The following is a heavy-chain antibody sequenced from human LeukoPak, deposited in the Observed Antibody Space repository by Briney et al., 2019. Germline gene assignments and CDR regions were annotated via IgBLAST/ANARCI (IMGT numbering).Heavy chain of an antibody. J-gene: IGHJ5*02. D-gene: IGHD4-11*01. CDR1: GGSISSGGYY. CDR3: ARVTTAAWSDP. Sequence: SPTLSLTCTVSGGSISSGGYYWSWIRQHPGQGLEWIGYIHKSGSTYYNPSLESRVTISVDTSKNQFSLKLRSVTAADTAMYYCARVTTAAWSDPWGHGTPVTVSS. CDR2: IHKSGST. V-gene: IGHV4-31*03.